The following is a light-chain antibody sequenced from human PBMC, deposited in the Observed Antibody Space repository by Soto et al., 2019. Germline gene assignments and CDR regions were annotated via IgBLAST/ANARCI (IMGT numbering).Light chain of an antibody. Sequence: DIQITQSPPSLSSYLLDIVTITCRASQSIKTYLNWYQQKPGKAPKLLIFAASSLQSGVPSRFSGSRSGPDLTLTISSLQPEDFATYYCQQLNSYPSITFGQGTRLEI. CDR3: QQLNSYPSIT. V-gene: IGKV1-39*01. CDR1: QSIKTY. J-gene: IGKJ5*01. CDR2: AAS.